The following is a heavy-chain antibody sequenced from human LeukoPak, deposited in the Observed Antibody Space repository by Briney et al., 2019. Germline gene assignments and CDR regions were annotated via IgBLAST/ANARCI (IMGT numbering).Heavy chain of an antibody. CDR3: ARCGAAVTTHFSH. CDR2: ISASDGTT. V-gene: IGHV1-18*01. D-gene: IGHD4-17*01. CDR1: GYTFTSYG. Sequence: ASVKVSCKASGYTFTSYGISWVQQAPGQGLEYLGWISASDGTTNYAQKVQDRVTMTTDTSTSTAYLELRSLRSEDTAVYYCARCGAAVTTHFSHWGQGTLVTVSS. J-gene: IGHJ4*02.